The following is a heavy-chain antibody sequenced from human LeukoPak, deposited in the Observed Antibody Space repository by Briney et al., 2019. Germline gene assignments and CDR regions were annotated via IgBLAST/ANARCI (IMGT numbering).Heavy chain of an antibody. V-gene: IGHV4-59*01. CDR2: IYYSGST. J-gene: IGHJ4*02. D-gene: IGHD2-21*02. Sequence: SETLSLTCTVSGGSISSYYWSWIRQPPGKGLEWIGYIYYSGSTNYNPSLKSRVTISVDTSKNQFSLKLSSVTAADTAVYYCARGFAYCGGDCCSWGQGTLVTVSS. CDR1: GGSISSYY. CDR3: ARGFAYCGGDCCS.